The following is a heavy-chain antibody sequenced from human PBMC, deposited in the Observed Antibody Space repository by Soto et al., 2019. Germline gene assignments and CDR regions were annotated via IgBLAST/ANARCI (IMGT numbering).Heavy chain of an antibody. CDR3: VRGGYSSSWERLDP. V-gene: IGHV3-30-3*01. CDR2: ISHDGVNK. D-gene: IGHD6-13*01. Sequence: VQLVESGGGVTHPGKSLRLSCAASGSTFPNYPMHWVRQTPDNGLEWVAVISHDGVNKNSADSVKGRFTISRDNSRNTLYLQMDSLRVEDTAMYYCVRGGYSSSWERLDPWGQGTLVTVSS. J-gene: IGHJ5*02. CDR1: GSTFPNYP.